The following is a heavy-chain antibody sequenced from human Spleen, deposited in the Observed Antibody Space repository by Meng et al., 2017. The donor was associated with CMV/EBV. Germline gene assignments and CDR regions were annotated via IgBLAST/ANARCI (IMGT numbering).Heavy chain of an antibody. Sequence: SETLSLTCVVKGDSLNNYYWSWIRQPPGKGLEWIGEINHSGSTNYNPSLKSRVTMSVDPSKNQFSLNVSSVIAADTGVYYCAQMSSSYSLDYWGQGTLVTVSS. CDR1: GDSLNNYY. J-gene: IGHJ4*02. D-gene: IGHD6-6*01. V-gene: IGHV4-34*01. CDR3: AQMSSSYSLDY. CDR2: INHSGST.